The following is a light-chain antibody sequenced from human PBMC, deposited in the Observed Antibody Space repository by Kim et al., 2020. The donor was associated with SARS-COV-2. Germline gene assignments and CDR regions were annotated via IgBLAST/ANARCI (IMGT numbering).Light chain of an antibody. CDR1: SLRTSF. J-gene: IGLJ3*02. CDR2: GEY. Sequence: VALGQTVKIRCQGDSLRTSFASWYQQKPGQAPVLVMYGEYSRPSGIPDRFSGSSSGNTASLTINGAQAEDEADYYCNCRDRSGKRVFGGGTKVTVL. CDR3: NCRDRSGKRV. V-gene: IGLV3-19*01.